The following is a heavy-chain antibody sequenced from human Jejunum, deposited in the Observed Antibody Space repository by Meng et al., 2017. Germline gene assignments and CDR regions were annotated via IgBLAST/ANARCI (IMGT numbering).Heavy chain of an antibody. CDR1: GGSISSGSHY. CDR2: IYTSGSS. Sequence: SETLSLTCTVSGGSISSGSHYWSWVRQPAGKGLEWIGRIYTSGSSNYNPSLKSRVTISVDTSMNQFSLTLNSVTAADTAVYYCTRGCSGGSCNSGYGMDVWGQGTMVTVSS. J-gene: IGHJ6*02. CDR3: TRGCSGGSCNSGYGMDV. D-gene: IGHD2-15*01. V-gene: IGHV4-61*02.